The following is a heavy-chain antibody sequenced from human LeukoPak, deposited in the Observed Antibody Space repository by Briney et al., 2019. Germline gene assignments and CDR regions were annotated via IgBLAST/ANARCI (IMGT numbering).Heavy chain of an antibody. V-gene: IGHV3-7*03. D-gene: IGHD6-13*01. Sequence: PGGSLRLSCSASGFTLRIAWVNWVRQAPGGGLGGVANIKQGGSEIYYVDAVKGRSHNSRDNGKNPLYLQMNSLRAEDTAVYYGAHPTEYSSSWYGNWFDPWGQGTLVTVSS. CDR2: IKQGGSEI. CDR3: AHPTEYSSSWYGNWFDP. J-gene: IGHJ5*02. CDR1: GFTLRIAW.